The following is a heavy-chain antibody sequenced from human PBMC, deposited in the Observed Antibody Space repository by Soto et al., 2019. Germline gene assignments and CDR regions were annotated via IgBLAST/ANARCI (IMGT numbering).Heavy chain of an antibody. D-gene: IGHD5-12*01. J-gene: IGHJ5*02. CDR1: GGSFSGYY. Sequence: PSETLSLTCAVYGGSFSGYYLSWIRQPPGKGLEWIGEINHSGSTNYNPSIKSRVTISVDTSKNQFSLKLSSVTAADTAVYYCAREIGYSGYDSWGQGTLVTVSS. CDR3: AREIGYSGYDS. V-gene: IGHV4-34*01. CDR2: INHSGST.